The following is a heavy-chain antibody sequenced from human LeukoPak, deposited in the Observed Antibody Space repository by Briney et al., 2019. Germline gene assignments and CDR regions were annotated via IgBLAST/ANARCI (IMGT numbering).Heavy chain of an antibody. V-gene: IGHV3-11*01. CDR2: ISSSGSTI. J-gene: IGHJ4*02. CDR3: ARGGGDGYKLDYFDY. D-gene: IGHD5-24*01. CDR1: GFTFNNYY. Sequence: GGSLRLSCAASGFTFNNYYMSWIRQAPGKGLEWVSYISSSGSTIFYADSVKGRFTISRDNAKNSLYLQMNSLRAEDTAVYYCARGGGDGYKLDYFDYWGQGTLVTVSS.